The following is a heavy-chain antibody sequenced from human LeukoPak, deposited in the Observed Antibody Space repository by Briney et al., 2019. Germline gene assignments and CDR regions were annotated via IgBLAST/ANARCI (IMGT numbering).Heavy chain of an antibody. V-gene: IGHV2-5*02. D-gene: IGHD4-17*01. CDR2: IYWDDDK. CDR3: AHSGPMTTVTSGMFDY. CDR1: GFSLSTSGVG. J-gene: IGHJ4*02. Sequence: SGPTLVNPTQTLTLTCTFSGFSLSTSGVGVGWIRQPPGKALEWLALIYWDDDKRYSPSLKSRLTITKDTTKNQVVLTMTNMDPVDTATYYCAHSGPMTTVTSGMFDYWGQGTLVTVSS.